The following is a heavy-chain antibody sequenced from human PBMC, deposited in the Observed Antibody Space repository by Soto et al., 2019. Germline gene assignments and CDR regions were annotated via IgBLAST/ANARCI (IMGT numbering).Heavy chain of an antibody. CDR3: ARRRIVSAGTAGWLDP. D-gene: IGHD6-13*01. J-gene: IGHJ5*02. CDR2: INPSGGST. V-gene: IGHV1-46*01. Sequence: ASVKVSCKASGYTFTSYYMHWVRLAPGQGLEWMGIINPSGGSTTYAQKFQGRVTMTRDTSTSTVYMELSSLRSEDTAVYYCARRRIVSAGTAGWLDPWGHGTMVTVSS. CDR1: GYTFTSYY.